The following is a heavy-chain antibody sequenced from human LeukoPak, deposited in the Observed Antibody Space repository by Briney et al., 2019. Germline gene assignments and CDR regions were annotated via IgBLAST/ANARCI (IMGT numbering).Heavy chain of an antibody. V-gene: IGHV4-34*01. Sequence: SETLSLTCAVYGGSFSGYYWSWIRQPPGKGLEWIGEINHSGSTNYNPSLKSRVTISVDTSKNQFSLKLSSVTAADTAVYYCARGITIFGVATLSNWFDPWGQGTLVTVSS. D-gene: IGHD3-3*01. CDR2: INHSGST. CDR1: GGSFSGYY. J-gene: IGHJ5*02. CDR3: ARGITIFGVATLSNWFDP.